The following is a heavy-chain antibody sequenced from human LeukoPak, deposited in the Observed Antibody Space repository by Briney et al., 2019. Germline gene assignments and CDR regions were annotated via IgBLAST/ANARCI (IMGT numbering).Heavy chain of an antibody. CDR1: GGSISSGGYY. CDR3: AGLRGRPHAFDI. V-gene: IGHV4-31*03. Sequence: SQTLSLTCTVSGGSISSGGYYWSWIRQHPGKGLKWIGYIYNSRSTYYNPSLKSRVTISVDTSENQFSLKLSSVSAADTAVYYCAGLRGRPHAFDIWGQGTVVTVSS. D-gene: IGHD5-12*01. J-gene: IGHJ3*02. CDR2: IYNSRST.